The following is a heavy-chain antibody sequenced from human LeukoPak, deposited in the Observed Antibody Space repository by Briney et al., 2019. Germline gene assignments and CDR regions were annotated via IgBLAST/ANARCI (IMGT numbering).Heavy chain of an antibody. CDR3: AGQNIPTPHDY. Sequence: SETLSLTCSVSGHSIINSYYWGWIRQPPGEGLEWIAYSSHSGSTFYNPSLKSRVTISLDTSKNQFSLNLRSVTAADTAVYYCAGQNIPTPHDYWGQGTQVTVSS. V-gene: IGHV4-38-2*02. J-gene: IGHJ4*02. D-gene: IGHD2-2*02. CDR2: SSHSGST. CDR1: GHSIINSYY.